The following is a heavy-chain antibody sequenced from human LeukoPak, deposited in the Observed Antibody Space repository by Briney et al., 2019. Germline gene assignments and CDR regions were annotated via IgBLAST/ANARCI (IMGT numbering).Heavy chain of an antibody. CDR2: ISSSSSTI. CDR3: ARKSCSSTSCYLGV. Sequence: GGSLRLSCAASGFIFSTYSMNWVRQAPGKGLEWVSYISSSSSTIYYADSVKGRFTISRDNAKNSLYLQMNSLRAEGTAVYYCARKSCSSTSCYLGVWGQGTTVTVSS. J-gene: IGHJ6*02. V-gene: IGHV3-48*04. CDR1: GFIFSTYS. D-gene: IGHD2-2*01.